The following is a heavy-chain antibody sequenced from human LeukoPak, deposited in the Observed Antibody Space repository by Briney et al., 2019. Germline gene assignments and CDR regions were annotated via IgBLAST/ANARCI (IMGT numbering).Heavy chain of an antibody. CDR1: GGSISSSSYY. CDR3: ARETSQKGAHYMDV. Sequence: PSETLSLTCTVSGGSISSSSYYWSWIRQPPGEGLKWIVNIYYSGYTTYSPSLRSRVTISVDTSKNQFSLKLSSVTAADTAVYYCARETSQKGAHYMDVWGKGTTIT. CDR2: IYYSGYT. V-gene: IGHV4-61*01. J-gene: IGHJ6*03. D-gene: IGHD3-16*01.